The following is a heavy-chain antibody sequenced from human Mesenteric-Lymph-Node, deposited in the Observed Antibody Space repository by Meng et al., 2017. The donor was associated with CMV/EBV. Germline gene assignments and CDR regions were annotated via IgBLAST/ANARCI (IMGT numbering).Heavy chain of an antibody. CDR3: ARDRPYCSDGDCFSDYFDY. D-gene: IGHD2-15*01. V-gene: IGHV1-3*01. CDR1: FSNSA. J-gene: IGHJ4*02. Sequence: FSNSAKHWVRQAPGQRPEWMGWINVAKDQAKYSQHFQGRVTITSDTSATTVYLEVKSLRSEDTGVYYCARDRPYCSDGDCFSDYFDYWGLGTLVTVSS. CDR2: INVAKDQA.